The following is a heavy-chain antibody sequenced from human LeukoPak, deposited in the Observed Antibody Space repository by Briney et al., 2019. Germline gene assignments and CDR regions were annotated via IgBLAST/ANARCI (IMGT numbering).Heavy chain of an antibody. J-gene: IGHJ4*02. CDR3: ARDLTTVTTPLGY. CDR2: INPNSGGT. CDR1: GYTFTGYY. D-gene: IGHD4-17*01. Sequence: GASVKVSCKASGYTFTGYYVHWVRQAPGQGLEWMGRINPNSGGTNYAQKFQGRVTMTRDTSISTAYMELSRLRSDDTAVYYCARDLTTVTTPLGYWGQGTLVTVSS. V-gene: IGHV1-2*06.